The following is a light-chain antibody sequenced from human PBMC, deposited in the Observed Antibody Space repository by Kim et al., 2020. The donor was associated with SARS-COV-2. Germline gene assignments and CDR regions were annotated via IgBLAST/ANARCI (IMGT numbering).Light chain of an antibody. CDR3: QKYNSAPWT. V-gene: IGKV1-27*01. CDR1: QGISNS. CDR2: GAS. Sequence: DIQMTQSPSSLSASVGDRLTITCRATQGISNSLAWYQQKPGKVPKLLIYGASTLQSGVPSLFSGSGSGTDFTLTISSLQPEDVATYYCQKYNSAPWTFGQGTKVDIK. J-gene: IGKJ1*01.